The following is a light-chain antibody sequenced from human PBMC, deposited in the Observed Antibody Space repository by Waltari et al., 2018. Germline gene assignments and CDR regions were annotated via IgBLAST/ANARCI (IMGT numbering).Light chain of an antibody. Sequence: EIVMTQSPATLSVSPGQRATLSCRASQSVNTNLAWYQQKPGQAPRLLIYGASTRATGIPARFSGSGSETEFTLTITSLQSEDFAVYYCQQSHSWPLTFGGGTKVDFK. J-gene: IGKJ4*01. V-gene: IGKV3-15*01. CDR3: QQSHSWPLT. CDR2: GAS. CDR1: QSVNTN.